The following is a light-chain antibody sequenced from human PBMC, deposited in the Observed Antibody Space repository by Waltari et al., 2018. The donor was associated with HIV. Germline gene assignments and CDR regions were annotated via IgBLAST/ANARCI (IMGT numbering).Light chain of an antibody. CDR1: SSNIGNNY. V-gene: IGLV1-51*01. Sequence: QSVLTQPHSVSAAPGQKVTISCSGSSSNIGNNYVSWYQQLPGTAPKLLIYDNNKRPSGIPDRFSGSQSGTSATLGITGLQTGDEADYYCGTWDSSLSAYVFGTGTKVTVL. J-gene: IGLJ1*01. CDR2: DNN. CDR3: GTWDSSLSAYV.